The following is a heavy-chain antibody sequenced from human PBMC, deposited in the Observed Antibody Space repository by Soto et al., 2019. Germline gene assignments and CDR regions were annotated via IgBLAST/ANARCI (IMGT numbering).Heavy chain of an antibody. D-gene: IGHD3-16*01. J-gene: IGHJ4*02. V-gene: IGHV4-34*01. Sequence: SETLSLTCAVYGGSFTGYYWGWIRQPPGKGLEWIGEINERGSSNYTPSLKSRVTISVDASKNQFSLKLRSVTAADTAVYYCARKVSYAWDYWGQGALVTVSS. CDR2: INERGSS. CDR1: GGSFTGYY. CDR3: ARKVSYAWDY.